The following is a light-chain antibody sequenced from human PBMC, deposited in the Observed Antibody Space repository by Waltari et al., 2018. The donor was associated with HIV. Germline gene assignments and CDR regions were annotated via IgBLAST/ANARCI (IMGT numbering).Light chain of an antibody. V-gene: IGKV3-15*01. CDR3: HQYNNWPIYS. J-gene: IGKJ2*03. CDR2: GAS. Sequence: EIVMTQSPATLSVSPGERATPSCRASQIVSRNLAGYQQIPGQAPRLLIYGASTRATGIPARFSGNGSGTDFTLTISSLQSEDFVLYYCHQYNNWPIYSFGQGTKLEIK. CDR1: QIVSRN.